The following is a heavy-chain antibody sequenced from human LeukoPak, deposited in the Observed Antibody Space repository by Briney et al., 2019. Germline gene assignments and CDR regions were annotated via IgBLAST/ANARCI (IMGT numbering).Heavy chain of an antibody. Sequence: GGSLRLSCAASGFTFSSYAMHWVRQAPGKGLEWVALISYDGNNKYHADSVKGRFTISRDNSKNTLYLQMNSLRTEDTAVYYCARAGDYGSGSFRRRHFDYWGQGTLVTVSS. J-gene: IGHJ4*02. V-gene: IGHV3-30-3*01. CDR1: GFTFSSYA. CDR3: ARAGDYGSGSFRRRHFDY. CDR2: ISYDGNNK. D-gene: IGHD3-10*01.